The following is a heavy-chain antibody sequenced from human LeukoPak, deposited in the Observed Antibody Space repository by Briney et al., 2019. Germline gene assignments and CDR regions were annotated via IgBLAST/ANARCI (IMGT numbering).Heavy chain of an antibody. V-gene: IGHV3-11*01. Sequence: GGTLRLSCAASGFTFSDYYMSWTRQAPGKGLEWVSYISSSGSTIYYADSVKGRFTISRDNAKNSLYLQMNSLRAEDTAVYYCARDSRSYCSSTSCSSSDAFDIWGQGTMVTVSS. D-gene: IGHD2-2*01. J-gene: IGHJ3*02. CDR2: ISSSGSTI. CDR3: ARDSRSYCSSTSCSSSDAFDI. CDR1: GFTFSDYY.